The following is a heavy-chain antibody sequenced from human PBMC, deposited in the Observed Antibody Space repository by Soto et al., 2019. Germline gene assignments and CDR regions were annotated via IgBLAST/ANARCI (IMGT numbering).Heavy chain of an antibody. Sequence: SGPTLVNPTPTLPLTCTFSGFELSLSADGTRVSWIRQPPGKALEWLARIDWDNDKFYSTSLKTRLTITKDTYKNQVVLTMTNMYTVDTATYYCARTARRDGYNYGMDVWGQGTRVTVSS. J-gene: IGHJ6*01. CDR2: IDWDNDK. CDR3: ARTARRDGYNYGMDV. V-gene: IGHV2-70*04. D-gene: IGHD2-21*01. CDR1: GFELSLSADGTR.